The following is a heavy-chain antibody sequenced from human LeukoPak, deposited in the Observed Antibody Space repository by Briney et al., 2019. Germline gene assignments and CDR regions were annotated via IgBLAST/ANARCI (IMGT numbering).Heavy chain of an antibody. V-gene: IGHV3-23*01. CDR3: ANAGLLWFRGLSSWFDP. CDR2: ISSIGCST. CDR1: GFTFSSYA. J-gene: IGHJ5*02. Sequence: GGSLRLSCAASGFTFSSYAMSWVRQAPGKGLEWVSAISSIGCSTYYADYVKGRFNISRDNSKNTLYLQMNSLRAEDTAVYYCANAGLLWFRGLSSWFDPWGQGTLVTVSS. D-gene: IGHD3-10*01.